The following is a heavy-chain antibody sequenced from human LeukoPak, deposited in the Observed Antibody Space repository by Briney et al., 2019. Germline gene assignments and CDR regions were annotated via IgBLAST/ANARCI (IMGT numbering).Heavy chain of an antibody. D-gene: IGHD4-23*01. CDR3: ARVPEQRYTNYRGVAS. J-gene: IGHJ4*02. Sequence: SETLSLSCTVSGGSISSSSYYWGWIRQPPGKGLEWIGSIYYSGSTYYNPSLNGRVTISVDTSKNQFSLKLSSVTAADTAVYYCARVPEQRYTNYRGVASGGQGTLVTVSS. V-gene: IGHV4-39*01. CDR1: GGSISSSSYY. CDR2: IYYSGST.